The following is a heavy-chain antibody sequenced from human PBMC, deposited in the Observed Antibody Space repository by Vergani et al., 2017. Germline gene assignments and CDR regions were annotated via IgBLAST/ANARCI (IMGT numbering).Heavy chain of an antibody. Sequence: QVQLVQSGAEVKKPGASVKVSCKASGYTFTSDYMHWVRQAPGQGLEWMGIINPSGGSTSYAQKFQGRVTMTRDTSTSTVYMELSSLRSEDTAVYYCASAGGSYYYYYYMDVWGKGTTVTVSS. D-gene: IGHD1-26*01. V-gene: IGHV1-46*03. CDR3: ASAGGSYYYYYYMDV. J-gene: IGHJ6*03. CDR1: GYTFTSDY. CDR2: INPSGGST.